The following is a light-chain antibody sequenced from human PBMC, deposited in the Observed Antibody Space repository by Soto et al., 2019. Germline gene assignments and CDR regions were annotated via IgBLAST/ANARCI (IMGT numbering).Light chain of an antibody. J-gene: IGLJ3*02. V-gene: IGLV2-14*01. Sequence: QSAPTQPASVSGSPGQSITISCTGTASDIGGSKFVSWYQQHAGKAPTLLIFEVSNRPSGVSDRFSGSKSGNTAPLTISALQAEDEADYYCSSYTGTASRVFGGGTKLTV. CDR3: SSYTGTASRV. CDR2: EVS. CDR1: ASDIGGSKF.